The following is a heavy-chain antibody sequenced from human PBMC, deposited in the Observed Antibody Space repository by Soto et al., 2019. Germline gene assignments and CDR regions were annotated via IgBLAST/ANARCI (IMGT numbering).Heavy chain of an antibody. J-gene: IGHJ6*02. CDR2: IKQDGSEK. CDR3: ARDEDTAPFHYGMDV. V-gene: IGHV3-7*05. D-gene: IGHD5-18*01. CDR1: GFTFSSYW. Sequence: PGGSLRLSCAASGFTFSSYWMSWVRQAPGKGLEWVANIKQDGSEKYYVDSVKGRFTISRDNAKNSLYLQMNSLRAEDTAVYYCARDEDTAPFHYGMDVWGQGTTVTSP.